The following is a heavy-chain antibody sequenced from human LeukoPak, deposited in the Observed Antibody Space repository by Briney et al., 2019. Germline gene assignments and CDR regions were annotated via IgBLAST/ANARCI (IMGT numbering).Heavy chain of an antibody. Sequence: GGSLRLSCAASGFTFRSYRMSWVRQAPGKGLEWVANIKEDANEEYYVDSVRGRFIISRDNARNSLFLQMYSLRADDTAVYYCARAGYCTSNSCYSPNFYYMDVWGKGTTVAVSS. V-gene: IGHV3-7*01. CDR2: IKEDANEE. CDR1: GFTFRSYR. D-gene: IGHD2-2*01. CDR3: ARAGYCTSNSCYSPNFYYMDV. J-gene: IGHJ6*03.